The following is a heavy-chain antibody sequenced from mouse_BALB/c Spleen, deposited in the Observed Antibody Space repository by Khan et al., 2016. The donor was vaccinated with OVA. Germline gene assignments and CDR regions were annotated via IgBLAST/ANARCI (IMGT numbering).Heavy chain of an antibody. J-gene: IGHJ2*01. V-gene: IGHV3-2*02. CDR2: ISYSGST. Sequence: EVQLVESGPGLVKPSQSLSLTCTVTGYSITSDYAWNWIRQFPGNKLEWMGYISYSGSTSYNPSLKSRISITRDTSKNQFFLQLNSVTTMDTAKYYCARDYGSSYCYFDYWGQGTTLTVSS. D-gene: IGHD1-1*01. CDR1: GYSITSDYA. CDR3: ARDYGSSYCYFDY.